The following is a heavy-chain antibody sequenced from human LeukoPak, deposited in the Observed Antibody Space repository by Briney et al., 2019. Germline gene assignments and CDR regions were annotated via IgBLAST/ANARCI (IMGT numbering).Heavy chain of an antibody. V-gene: IGHV1-2*02. J-gene: IGHJ3*02. D-gene: IGHD6-13*01. CDR1: GYTFTGYY. Sequence: ASVKVSCKASGYTFTGYYMHWVRQAPGQGLEWMGWINPNSGGTNYAQKFQGRVTMTRDTSISTAYMELSRLRSDDTAVYYCARYYNSSRGDAFDIWGQGTMVTVSS. CDR3: ARYYNSSRGDAFDI. CDR2: INPNSGGT.